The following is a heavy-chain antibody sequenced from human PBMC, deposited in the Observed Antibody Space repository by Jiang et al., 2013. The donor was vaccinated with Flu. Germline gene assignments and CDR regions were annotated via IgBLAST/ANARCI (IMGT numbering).Heavy chain of an antibody. V-gene: IGHV4-39*01. CDR1: GGSISSSSYY. CDR2: SIIVGAP. D-gene: IGHD4-11*01. J-gene: IGHJ3*02. Sequence: PGLVKPSETLSLTCTVSGGSISSSSYYWGWIRQPHGRGWSGLRVSIIVGAPTTTRPSKSRVTISVDTSKNQFSLNLSSVTAADTALYYCSGDGGMTTFDSFHIWGQGTMVTVSS. CDR3: SGDGGMTTFDSFHI.